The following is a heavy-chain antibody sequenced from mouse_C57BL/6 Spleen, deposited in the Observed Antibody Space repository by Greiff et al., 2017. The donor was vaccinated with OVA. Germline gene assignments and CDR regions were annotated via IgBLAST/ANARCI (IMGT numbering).Heavy chain of an antibody. CDR2: IYPGDGDT. V-gene: IGHV1-82*01. Sequence: VQLQQSGPELVKPGASVKISCKASGYAFSSSWMNWVKQRPGKGLEWIGRIYPGDGDTNYNGKFKGKATLTADKSSSTAYMQLSSLTSEDSAVYFCSYSNYWDFDVWGTGTTVTVSS. CDR3: SYSNYWDFDV. D-gene: IGHD2-5*01. CDR1: GYAFSSSW. J-gene: IGHJ1*03.